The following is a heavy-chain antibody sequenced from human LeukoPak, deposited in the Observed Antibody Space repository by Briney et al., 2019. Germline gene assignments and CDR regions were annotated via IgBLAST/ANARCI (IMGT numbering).Heavy chain of an antibody. CDR1: GGSISSYY. CDR2: IYYSGST. Sequence: SETLSLTCTVSGGSISSYYWSWIRQPPGKGLEWIGYIYYSGSTNYNPSLKSRVTISVDMSKNQFSLKLSSVTAADTAVYYCARDGNDSSGYYRPPYFDYWGQGTLVTVSS. J-gene: IGHJ4*02. V-gene: IGHV4-59*01. CDR3: ARDGNDSSGYYRPPYFDY. D-gene: IGHD3-22*01.